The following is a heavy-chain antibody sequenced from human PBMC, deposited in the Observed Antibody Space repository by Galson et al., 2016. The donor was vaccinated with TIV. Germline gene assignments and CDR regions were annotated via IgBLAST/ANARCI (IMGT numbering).Heavy chain of an antibody. J-gene: IGHJ4*02. CDR2: IIPNSGGT. CDR3: AEDLED. V-gene: IGHV1-2*06. Sequence: SVKVSCKASGYTFSGYNLHWVRQAPGQGLEWMGRIIPNSGGTNYAQKFQGRITMTRDTPINTTYMELRRLRSDDTAIYYCAEDLEDWGQGTLVSVSS. CDR1: GYTFSGYN.